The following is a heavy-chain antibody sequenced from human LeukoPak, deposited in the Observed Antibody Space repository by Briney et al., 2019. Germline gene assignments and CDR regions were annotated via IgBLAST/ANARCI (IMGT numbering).Heavy chain of an antibody. CDR2: INPNSGGT. J-gene: IGHJ5*02. CDR1: GYTFTGYY. V-gene: IGHV1-2*02. D-gene: IGHD1-26*01. Sequence: EASVKVSCKASGYTFTGYYMHWVRQAPGQGLEWMGWINPNSGGTNYAQKFQGRVTMTRDTSISTAYMELSRLRSDDTAVYYCARDAGSYSTNWFDPWGQGTLVTVSS. CDR3: ARDAGSYSTNWFDP.